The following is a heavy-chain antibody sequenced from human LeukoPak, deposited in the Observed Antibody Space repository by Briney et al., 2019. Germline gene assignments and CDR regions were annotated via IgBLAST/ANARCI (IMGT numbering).Heavy chain of an antibody. J-gene: IGHJ4*02. CDR2: IYYSGST. V-gene: IGHV4-39*01. CDR1: DGSISSSSYY. Sequence: SETLSLTCTVSDGSISSSSYYWGWIRQPPGKGLEWIGSIYYSGSTYYNPSLQSRVTISVDASKNQFSLKLSSVTAADTAVYYCARHGSGWYTPGSPPKYYFDYWGQGTLVTVSS. D-gene: IGHD6-19*01. CDR3: ARHGSGWYTPGSPPKYYFDY.